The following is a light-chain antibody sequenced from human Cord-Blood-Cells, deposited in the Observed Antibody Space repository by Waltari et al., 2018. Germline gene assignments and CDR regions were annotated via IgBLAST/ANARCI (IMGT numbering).Light chain of an antibody. CDR2: DVS. CDR1: SSDVGGYNY. J-gene: IGLJ3*02. V-gene: IGLV2-14*03. Sequence: QSALPPPASVSGSPGQSITISCTGTSSDVGGYNYASWYQQHPVKAPKLMIYDVSNRPSGVSNRFSGSKSGNTASLTISGLQAEDEADYYCSSYTSSSTWVFGGGTKLTVL. CDR3: SSYTSSSTWV.